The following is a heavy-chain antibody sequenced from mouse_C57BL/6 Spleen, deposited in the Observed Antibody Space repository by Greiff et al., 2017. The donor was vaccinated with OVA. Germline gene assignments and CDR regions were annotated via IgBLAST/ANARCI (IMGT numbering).Heavy chain of an antibody. CDR2: IDPSDSYT. J-gene: IGHJ3*01. CDR3: ARLANYSNFFAY. Sequence: QVQLQQPGAELVMPGASVKLSCKASGYTFTSYWMHWVKQRPGQGLEWIGEIDPSDSYTNHNQKFKGKSTLTVDKSSSTAYMQLSSLTSEDSAVYYCARLANYSNFFAYWGQGTLVTVSA. V-gene: IGHV1-69*01. CDR1: GYTFTSYW. D-gene: IGHD2-5*01.